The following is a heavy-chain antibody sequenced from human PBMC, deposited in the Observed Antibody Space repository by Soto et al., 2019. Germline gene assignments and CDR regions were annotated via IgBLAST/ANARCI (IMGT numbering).Heavy chain of an antibody. CDR2: IYYSGST. V-gene: IGHV4-30-4*01. CDR3: ARILMNYYRLDY. J-gene: IGHJ4*02. Sequence: PSETLSLTCTVSGASLHSGDSYWSWTRQPPGKGLEWIGHIYYSGSTYYNPSLKSRAGISVDSSKSQVSLTLTSVTAADAAVYLCARILMNYYRLDYWGQGALVTVSS. D-gene: IGHD3-10*01. CDR1: GASLHSGDSY.